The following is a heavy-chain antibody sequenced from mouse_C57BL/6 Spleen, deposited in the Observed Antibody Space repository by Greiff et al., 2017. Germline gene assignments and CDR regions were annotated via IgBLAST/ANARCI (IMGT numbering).Heavy chain of an antibody. D-gene: IGHD1-1*01. Sequence: QVQLQQSGAELVKPGASVKLSCKASGYTFTSYWMPWVKQRPGQGLEWIGMIHPNSGSTNYNEKFKSKATLTVDKSSSTAYMQLSSLTSEDSAVYYCARDYYGSSYDWGQGTTLTVSS. V-gene: IGHV1-64*01. CDR2: IHPNSGST. CDR3: ARDYYGSSYD. CDR1: GYTFTSYW. J-gene: IGHJ2*01.